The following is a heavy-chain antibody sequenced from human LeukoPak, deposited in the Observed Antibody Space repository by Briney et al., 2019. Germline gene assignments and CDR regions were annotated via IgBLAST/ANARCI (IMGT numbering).Heavy chain of an antibody. Sequence: GRSLRLSCAAPGFTFSNYGMHWVRQAPAKGLEWGALISYDGSNKYYADSVKGRFTISRDNSKNTLYLQMIRLRAEDTAVYYCANYGSVSYFAYWGQGTLVTVSS. V-gene: IGHV3-30*18. CDR1: GFTFSNYG. CDR2: ISYDGSNK. D-gene: IGHD3-10*01. J-gene: IGHJ4*02. CDR3: ANYGSVSYFAY.